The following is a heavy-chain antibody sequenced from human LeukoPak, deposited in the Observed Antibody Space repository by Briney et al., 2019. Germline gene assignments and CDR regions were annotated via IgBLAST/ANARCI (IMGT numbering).Heavy chain of an antibody. Sequence: GGSLRLSCAASGFTVNTYGMHWVRQAPGKGLEWVALISSDESEKYYADSVKGRFTISRDNAKNMLSLQMNSLRAEDTAVYYCVRDLVGGSGDYWGQGTLVTVSS. CDR3: VRDLVGGSGDY. J-gene: IGHJ4*02. D-gene: IGHD3-10*01. CDR2: ISSDESEK. V-gene: IGHV3-33*03. CDR1: GFTVNTYG.